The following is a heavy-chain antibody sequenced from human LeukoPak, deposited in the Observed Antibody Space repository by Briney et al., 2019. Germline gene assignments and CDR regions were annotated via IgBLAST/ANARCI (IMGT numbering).Heavy chain of an antibody. V-gene: IGHV4-39*01. Sequence: SETLSLTCTVSGGSISSSSYYWGWIRQPPGKGLEWIGSIYYSGSTYYNPSLKSRVTISVDTSKNQFSLKLKSVTAADTAVYYCARAMVEALENWFDPWGQGTLVTVSS. CDR1: GGSISSSSYY. D-gene: IGHD5-18*01. CDR3: ARAMVEALENWFDP. CDR2: IYYSGST. J-gene: IGHJ5*02.